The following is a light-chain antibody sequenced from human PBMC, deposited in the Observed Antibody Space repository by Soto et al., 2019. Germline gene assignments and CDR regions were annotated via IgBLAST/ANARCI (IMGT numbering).Light chain of an antibody. J-gene: IGKJ1*01. CDR2: WAS. V-gene: IGKV4-1*01. CDR3: QQYYSTPLT. CDR1: QSVLYSSNNKNY. Sequence: DIMMTQSPDSLAVSLGERATINCKSSQSVLYSSNNKNYLAWYQQKPGQPPKLLIYWASTRESGVPDRFSGSGSGTDFTLTISSLQAEDVAVYYCQQYYSTPLTFGQGTKVEIK.